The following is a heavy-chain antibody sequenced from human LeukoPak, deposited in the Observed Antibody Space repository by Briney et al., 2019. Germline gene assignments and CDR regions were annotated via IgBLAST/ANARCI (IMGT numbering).Heavy chain of an antibody. D-gene: IGHD3-16*02. CDR1: GFTFSSYD. CDR2: IGTAGDT. J-gene: IGHJ5*02. CDR3: ARDRGSYRPNYNWFDP. Sequence: GGSLRLSCAASGFTFSSYDMHWVRQATGKGLEWVSAIGTAGDTYYPGSVKGRFTISRENAKNSLYLQMNSLRAGDTAVYYCARDRGSYRPNYNWFDPWGQGTLVTVSS. V-gene: IGHV3-13*01.